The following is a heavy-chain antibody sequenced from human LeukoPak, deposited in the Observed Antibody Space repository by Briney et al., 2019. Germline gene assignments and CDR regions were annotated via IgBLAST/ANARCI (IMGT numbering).Heavy chain of an antibody. CDR1: GYTFTSYG. Sequence: GASVKVSRKASGYTFTSYGISWVRQAPGQGLEWMGWISAYNGNTNYAQKLQGRVTMTTDTSTSTAYMELRSLRSDDTAVYYCARGLTTVVTHYYFDYWGQGTLVTVSS. CDR2: ISAYNGNT. J-gene: IGHJ4*02. D-gene: IGHD4-23*01. CDR3: ARGLTTVVTHYYFDY. V-gene: IGHV1-18*01.